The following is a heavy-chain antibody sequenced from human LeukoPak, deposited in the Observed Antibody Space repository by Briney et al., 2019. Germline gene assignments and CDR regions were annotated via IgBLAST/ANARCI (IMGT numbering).Heavy chain of an antibody. CDR2: INHSGST. V-gene: IGHV4-34*01. D-gene: IGHD6-13*01. CDR1: GGSFGGYY. J-gene: IGHJ4*02. CDR3: AREDSGSREAFDY. Sequence: SETLSLTCAVYGGSFGGYYWSWIRQPPGKGLEWIGEINHSGSTNYNPSLKSRVTISVDTSKNQFSLKLSSVTAADTAVYYCAREDSGSREAFDYWGQGTLVTVSS.